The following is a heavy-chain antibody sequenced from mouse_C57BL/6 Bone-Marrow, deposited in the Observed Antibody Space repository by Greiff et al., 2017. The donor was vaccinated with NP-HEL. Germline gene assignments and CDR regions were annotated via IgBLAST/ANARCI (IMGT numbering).Heavy chain of an antibody. CDR1: GYTFTDYY. V-gene: IGHV1-26*01. J-gene: IGHJ2*01. CDR2: INPNNGGT. Sequence: VQLQQSGPELVKPGASVKISCKASGYTFTDYYMNWVKQSHGKSLEWIGDINPNNGGTSYNQKFKGKATLTVDKSSSTAYMELRSLTSEDSAVYYCARSRSDGSSLDYWGQGTTLTVSS. D-gene: IGHD2-3*01. CDR3: ARSRSDGSSLDY.